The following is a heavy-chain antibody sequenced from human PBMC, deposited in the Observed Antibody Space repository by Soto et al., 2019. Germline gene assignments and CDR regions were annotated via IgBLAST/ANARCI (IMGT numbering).Heavy chain of an antibody. D-gene: IGHD3-10*01. CDR1: GYSISSSNW. CDR2: IYYSGTT. J-gene: IGHJ3*01. Sequence: PSETLSLTCAVSGYSISSSNWWSWIRQPPGKGLEWIGYIYYSGTTYYNPSLKSRVTMSVDTSKNQFSLKLGSVTAADTAVYYSARIIGSGPNAFAFWGQGTMGTGSS. V-gene: IGHV4-28*01. CDR3: ARIIGSGPNAFAF.